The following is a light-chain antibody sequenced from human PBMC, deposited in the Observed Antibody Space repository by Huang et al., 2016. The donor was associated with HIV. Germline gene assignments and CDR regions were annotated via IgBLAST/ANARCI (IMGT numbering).Light chain of an antibody. J-gene: IGKJ2*01. CDR1: QGVGTN. CDR2: KAG. Sequence: EIVMTQSPAILSVSPGESATLSCRASQGVGTNLAWYQQRVGQAPSLLINKAGTRATGIPARFSGSGSGTDFTLTISSLQSEDFAVYYCQQYNNWPPAFGQGTKLEIK. V-gene: IGKV3-15*01. CDR3: QQYNNWPPA.